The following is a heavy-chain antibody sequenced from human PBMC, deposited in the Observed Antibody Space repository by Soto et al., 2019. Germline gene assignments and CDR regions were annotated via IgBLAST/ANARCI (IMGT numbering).Heavy chain of an antibody. CDR2: ITSDSSTR. V-gene: IGHV3-48*02. J-gene: IGHJ4*02. CDR3: VRDPDGIIDFDY. CDR1: GFTFSSFG. Sequence: GGSLRLSCAVSGFTFSSFGMNWVRQAPGKGLEWISYITSDSSTRHYADFVKGRFTISRDNAKSSLYLQMNSLRDEDTAVYFCVRDPDGIIDFDYWGQGTQVTVSS. D-gene: IGHD3-10*01.